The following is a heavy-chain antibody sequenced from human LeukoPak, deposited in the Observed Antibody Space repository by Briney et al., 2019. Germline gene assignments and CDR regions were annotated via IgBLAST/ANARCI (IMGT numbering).Heavy chain of an antibody. D-gene: IGHD3-22*01. V-gene: IGHV1-46*01. Sequence: ASVKVSCKASGYTFTSYYMHWVRQAPGQGLEWMGIINPSGGSTSYAQKFQGRVTTTRDTSTSTVYMELSSLRSEDTAVYYCARDMVPSYYYDSSGYLGYWGQGTLVTVSS. J-gene: IGHJ4*02. CDR3: ARDMVPSYYYDSSGYLGY. CDR1: GYTFTSYY. CDR2: INPSGGST.